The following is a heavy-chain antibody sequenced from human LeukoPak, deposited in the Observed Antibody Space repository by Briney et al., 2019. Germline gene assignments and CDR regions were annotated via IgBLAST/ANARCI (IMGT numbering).Heavy chain of an antibody. D-gene: IGHD3-22*01. V-gene: IGHV4-34*01. CDR1: GGSFSGYY. CDR2: INHSGST. Sequence: SETLSLTCAVYGGSFSGYYWSWIRQPPGKGLEWIGEINHSGSTNYNPSLKSRVTISVDTSKNQFSLKLSSVTAADTAVYYCARLGYYDSSGSRNWFDPWGQGTLVTVSS. CDR3: ARLGYYDSSGSRNWFDP. J-gene: IGHJ5*02.